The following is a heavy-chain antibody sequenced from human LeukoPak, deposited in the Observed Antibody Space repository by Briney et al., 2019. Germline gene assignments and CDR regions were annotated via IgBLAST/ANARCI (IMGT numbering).Heavy chain of an antibody. CDR3: ARATQSSGWYWSTITTFDY. Sequence: GASVKVSFTASGYTFTIYYMHWVRQAPGQGLEWMGLINPSGGSTSYAQKFQGRVTMTRDTSTSTVYMELSSLRSEDTAVYYCARATQSSGWYWSTITTFDYWGQGALVTVSS. CDR1: GYTFTIYY. CDR2: INPSGGST. D-gene: IGHD6-19*01. J-gene: IGHJ4*02. V-gene: IGHV1-46*01.